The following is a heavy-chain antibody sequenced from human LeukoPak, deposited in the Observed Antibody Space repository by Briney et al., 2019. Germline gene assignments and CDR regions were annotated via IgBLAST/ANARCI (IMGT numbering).Heavy chain of an antibody. D-gene: IGHD3-22*01. Sequence: ASVKVSCKAPGGTFSSYAISWVRQAPGQGLEWMGGIIPIFGTANYAQKFQGRVTITADESTSTAYMELSSLRSEDTAVYYCARDSHISSGLVYFQHWGQGTLVTVSS. CDR1: GGTFSSYA. V-gene: IGHV1-69*13. CDR3: ARDSHISSGLVYFQH. J-gene: IGHJ1*01. CDR2: IIPIFGTA.